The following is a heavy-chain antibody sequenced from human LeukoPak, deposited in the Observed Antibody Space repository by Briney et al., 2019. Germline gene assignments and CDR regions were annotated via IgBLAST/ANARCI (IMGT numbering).Heavy chain of an antibody. D-gene: IGHD5-18*01. CDR2: IYYSGST. V-gene: IGHV4-59*01. Sequence: SETLSLTCTVSGGSISSYYWSWIRQPPGKGLEWIGYIYYSGSTNYNLSSKSGVTIILDASKNHFSLMLRTVTGADTAVYYCARFAGPTAMVIGEAFDIRGQGTMVTVSS. J-gene: IGHJ3*02. CDR1: GGSISSYY. CDR3: ARFAGPTAMVIGEAFDI.